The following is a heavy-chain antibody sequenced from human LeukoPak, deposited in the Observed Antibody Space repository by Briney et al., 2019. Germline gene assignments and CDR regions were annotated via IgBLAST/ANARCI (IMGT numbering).Heavy chain of an antibody. CDR2: INPNSGDT. Sequence: ASVKVSCKASGYIFTGYYIHWVRQAPGQGLEWMGWINPNSGDTKYAQKFQSRVTMTRDTSNNTVYMDLTRLIFDDTAMYYCARMEWYYYDSSGYPHDAFDIWGQGTMVTVSS. V-gene: IGHV1-2*02. J-gene: IGHJ3*02. CDR1: GYIFTGYY. CDR3: ARMEWYYYDSSGYPHDAFDI. D-gene: IGHD3-22*01.